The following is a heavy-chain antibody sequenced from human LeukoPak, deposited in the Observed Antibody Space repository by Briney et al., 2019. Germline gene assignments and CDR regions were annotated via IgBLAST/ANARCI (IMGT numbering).Heavy chain of an antibody. J-gene: IGHJ6*02. CDR2: ISGSGGST. CDR3: AKETDVDTAMVTELGYYGMDV. D-gene: IGHD5-18*01. CDR1: GFTFSSYA. V-gene: IGHV3-23*01. Sequence: PGGSLRLSCAASGFTFSSYAMSWVRQPPGKGLEWVSAISGSGGSTYYADSVKGRFTISRDNSKNTLYLQMNSLRAEDTAVYYCAKETDVDTAMVTELGYYGMDVWGQGTTVTVSS.